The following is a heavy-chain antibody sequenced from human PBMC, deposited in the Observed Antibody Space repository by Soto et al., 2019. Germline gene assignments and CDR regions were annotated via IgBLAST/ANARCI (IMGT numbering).Heavy chain of an antibody. Sequence: EVQLVESGGGLVKPGGSLRLSCAVTGFTLSDFDMTWVRQAPGKGLEWGSSITSNRVYVYYADSLKGRFTISRDNAKSSLYLQMNSLRADDTAVYYCARDLSGGNFYYHGLDVWGQGTTVTVSS. CDR2: ITSNRVYV. D-gene: IGHD1-26*01. CDR3: ARDLSGGNFYYHGLDV. J-gene: IGHJ6*02. V-gene: IGHV3-21*01. CDR1: GFTLSDFD.